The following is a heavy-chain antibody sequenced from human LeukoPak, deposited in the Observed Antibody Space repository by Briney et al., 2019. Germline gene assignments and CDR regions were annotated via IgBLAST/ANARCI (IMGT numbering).Heavy chain of an antibody. V-gene: IGHV1-2*02. CDR2: INPNSGGT. Sequence: GASVKVSCKVSGYTLTELSMHWVRQAPGQGLEWMGWINPNSGGTNYAQKFQGRVTMTRDTSISTAYMELSRLRSDDTAVYYCARVGGSGSYYKSLVYYYYYMDVWGKGTTVTVSS. CDR1: GYTLTELS. D-gene: IGHD3-10*01. J-gene: IGHJ6*03. CDR3: ARVGGSGSYYKSLVYYYYYMDV.